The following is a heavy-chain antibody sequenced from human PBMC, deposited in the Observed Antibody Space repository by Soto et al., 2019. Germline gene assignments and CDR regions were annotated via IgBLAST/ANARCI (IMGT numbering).Heavy chain of an antibody. CDR2: ISYDGSNK. CDR3: ARDLDLTGTSYYFDY. D-gene: IGHD1-7*01. Sequence: AGGSLRLSCAASGFTFSSYAMHWVRQAPGKGLEWVAVISYDGSNKYYADSVKGRFTISRDNSKNTLYLQMNSLRAEDTAVYYCARDLDLTGTSYYFDYWGQGTLVTVSS. J-gene: IGHJ4*02. V-gene: IGHV3-30-3*01. CDR1: GFTFSSYA.